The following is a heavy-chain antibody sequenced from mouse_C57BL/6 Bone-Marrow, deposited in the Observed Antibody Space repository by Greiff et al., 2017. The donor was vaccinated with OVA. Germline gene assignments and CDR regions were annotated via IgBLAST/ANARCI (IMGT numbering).Heavy chain of an antibody. Sequence: ESGPGLVKPSQSLSLTCSVTGYSITSGYYWNWIRQFPGNKLEWMGYISYDGSNNYNPSLKNRISITRDTSKNQFFLKLNSVTTEDTATYYCARADYYGSSPYYAMDYWGQGTSVTVSS. J-gene: IGHJ4*01. CDR3: ARADYYGSSPYYAMDY. CDR2: ISYDGSN. V-gene: IGHV3-6*01. D-gene: IGHD1-1*01. CDR1: GYSITSGYY.